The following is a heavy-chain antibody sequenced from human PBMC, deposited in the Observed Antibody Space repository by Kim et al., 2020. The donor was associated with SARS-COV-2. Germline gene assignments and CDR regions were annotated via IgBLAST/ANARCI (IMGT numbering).Heavy chain of an antibody. Sequence: SETLSLTCTVSGGSISSGDYYWSWIRQPPGKGLEWIGYIYYSGSTYYNPSLKSRVTISVDTSKNQFSLKLSSVTAADTAVYYCARARLSGSYSVFDYWGQGTLVTVSS. V-gene: IGHV4-30-4*01. CDR2: IYYSGST. CDR3: ARARLSGSYSVFDY. CDR1: GGSISSGDYY. J-gene: IGHJ4*02. D-gene: IGHD1-26*01.